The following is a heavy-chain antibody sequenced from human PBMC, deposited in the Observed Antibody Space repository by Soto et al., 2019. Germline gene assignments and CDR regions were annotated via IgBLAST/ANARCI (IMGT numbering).Heavy chain of an antibody. V-gene: IGHV1-3*01. Sequence: ASGKGSCQASGYTFTSYAIQFVRQAPGQRLEWMGWINAGNGNTKYSQKFQGRVTITRDTSASTAYMELSSLRSEDTAVYYCARGSSGFGYWGQGTLVTVSS. J-gene: IGHJ4*02. D-gene: IGHD6-19*01. CDR2: INAGNGNT. CDR3: ARGSSGFGY. CDR1: GYTFTSYA.